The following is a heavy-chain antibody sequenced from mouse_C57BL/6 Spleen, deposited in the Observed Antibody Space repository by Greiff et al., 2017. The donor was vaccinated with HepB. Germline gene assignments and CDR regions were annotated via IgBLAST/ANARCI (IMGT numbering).Heavy chain of an antibody. V-gene: IGHV1-52*01. J-gene: IGHJ2*01. CDR1: GYTFTSYW. CDR3: ARGPFTTVVSYYFDY. Sequence: QVQLQQSGAELVRPGSSVKLSCKASGYTFTSYWMHWVKQRPIQGLEWIGNIDPSDSETHYNQKFKDKATLTVDKSSSTAYMQLSSLTSEDSAVYYCARGPFTTVVSYYFDYWGQGTTLTVSS. CDR2: IDPSDSET. D-gene: IGHD1-1*01.